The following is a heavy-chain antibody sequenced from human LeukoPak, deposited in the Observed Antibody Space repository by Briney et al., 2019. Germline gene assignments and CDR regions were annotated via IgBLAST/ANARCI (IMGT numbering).Heavy chain of an antibody. CDR3: ARWPYYDSSGYYIDY. J-gene: IGHJ4*02. CDR2: INHSGST. V-gene: IGHV4-34*01. Sequence: PSETLSLTCAVYGGSFSGYYWSWIRQPPGKGLEWIGEINHSGSTNYNPSLKSRVTISVDTSKNQFSLKLSSVTAADTAVYYCARWPYYDSSGYYIDYWGQGTLVTVSS. D-gene: IGHD3-22*01. CDR1: GGSFSGYY.